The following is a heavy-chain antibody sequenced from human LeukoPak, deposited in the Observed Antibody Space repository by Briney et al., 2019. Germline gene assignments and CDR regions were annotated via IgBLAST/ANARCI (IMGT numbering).Heavy chain of an antibody. CDR1: GGSINYYY. CDR3: ARLGSYFDY. CDR2: VYYTGNT. Sequence: SETLSLTCTVSGGSINYYYWSWIRQPPGKGLEWIGYVYYTGNTNYNPSLKGRVTMSVDTSKNQFSLKLSSVTAADTAIYYCARLGSYFDYWGRGTLVTVSS. V-gene: IGHV4-59*01. J-gene: IGHJ4*02. D-gene: IGHD1-26*01.